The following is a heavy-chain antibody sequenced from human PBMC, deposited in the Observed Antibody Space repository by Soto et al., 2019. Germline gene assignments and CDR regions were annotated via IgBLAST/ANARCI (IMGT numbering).Heavy chain of an antibody. CDR1: GGTFSSYA. CDR3: ARDFGSSSWYAAEYFQH. CDR2: IIPIFGTA. D-gene: IGHD6-13*01. Sequence: QVQLVQSGAEVKKPGSSVKVSCKASGGTFSSYAISWVRQAPGPGLEWMGGIIPIFGTANYAQKFQGRVTITADESTSTAYMELSSLRSEDTAVYYCARDFGSSSWYAAEYFQHWGQGTLVTVSS. V-gene: IGHV1-69*12. J-gene: IGHJ1*01.